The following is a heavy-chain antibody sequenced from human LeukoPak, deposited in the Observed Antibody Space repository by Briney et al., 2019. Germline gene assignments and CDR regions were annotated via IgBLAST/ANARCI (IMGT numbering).Heavy chain of an antibody. V-gene: IGHV3-33*01. D-gene: IGHD2-8*01. Sequence: GGSLRLSCAVSGFTFSSYGMHWVRQAPGKGLEWVAVIWSDGSNKYYADSVKSRFTISRDNFKNTLYLQMNGLGAEDTAVYYCARDDARDGNGIDIWGQGTMVTVSS. CDR2: IWSDGSNK. CDR3: ARDDARDGNGIDI. J-gene: IGHJ3*02. CDR1: GFTFSSYG.